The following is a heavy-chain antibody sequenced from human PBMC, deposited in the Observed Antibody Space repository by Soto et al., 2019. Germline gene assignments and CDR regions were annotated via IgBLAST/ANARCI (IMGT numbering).Heavy chain of an antibody. CDR3: ARNSTSANYFDY. V-gene: IGHV4-31*03. CDR1: GGSISSGGYY. D-gene: IGHD2-2*01. Sequence: QVQLQESGPGLVKPSQTLSLTCTVSGGSISSGGYYWSWIRQHPGKGLEWIGYIYYSGSTYYNPSLKSRVTISVNTSKNQFSLKLSSVTAADTAVYYCARNSTSANYFDYWGQGTLFTLSS. CDR2: IYYSGST. J-gene: IGHJ4*02.